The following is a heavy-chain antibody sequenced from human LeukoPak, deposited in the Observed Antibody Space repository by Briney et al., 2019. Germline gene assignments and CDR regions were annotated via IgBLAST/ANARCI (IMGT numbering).Heavy chain of an antibody. CDR3: ARHSTFFGVVIIKGRVRGPFDY. V-gene: IGHV4-34*01. J-gene: IGHJ4*02. CDR2: INNSGST. CDR1: GGSINFYY. D-gene: IGHD3-3*01. Sequence: PSETLSLTRTVSGGSINFYYWSWIRQSPGKGLEWIGEINNSGSTNYNPSLKSRVTISVDTSKNQFSLKLSSVTAADTAVYYCARHSTFFGVVIIKGRVRGPFDYWGQGTLVTVSS.